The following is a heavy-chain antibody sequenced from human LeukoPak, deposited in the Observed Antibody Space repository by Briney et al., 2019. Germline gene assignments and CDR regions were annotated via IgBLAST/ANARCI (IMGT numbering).Heavy chain of an antibody. CDR2: IYPGDSGT. J-gene: IGHJ4*02. V-gene: IGHV5-51*01. CDR1: GYRFTSYW. CDR3: ARLGPPDDYYDSSGYRYYFDY. D-gene: IGHD3-22*01. Sequence: GESLEISCQGSGYRFTSYWIGRVRQLPGKGLEWMGIIYPGDSGTRYSPSFQGQVTISADKSISTAYLQWSSLNASDTAMYYCARLGPPDDYYDSSGYRYYFDYWGQGTLVTVSS.